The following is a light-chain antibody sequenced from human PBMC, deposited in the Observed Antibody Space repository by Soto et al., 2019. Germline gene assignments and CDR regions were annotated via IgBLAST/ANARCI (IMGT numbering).Light chain of an antibody. CDR2: AAS. J-gene: IGKJ1*01. CDR3: QQSYSSPWT. Sequence: DIQMTQSPSSLSASVRDSVTITCRASQNIRNYLNWYQQKPGRAPKILIYAASSLQSGVPSRFSGGGSGTDFTLHITSLQPEDFATYYCQQSYSSPWTFGQGT. CDR1: QNIRNY. V-gene: IGKV1-39*01.